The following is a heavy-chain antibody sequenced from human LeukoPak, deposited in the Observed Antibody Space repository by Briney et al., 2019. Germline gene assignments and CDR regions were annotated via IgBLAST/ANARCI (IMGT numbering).Heavy chain of an antibody. CDR3: VRSDNWNSRSSFDY. D-gene: IGHD1-1*01. CDR2: IYYSGST. Sequence: SETLSLTCTVSGGSISSYYWSWIRQPPGKGLEWIGYIYYSGSTNYNPTLKSRVTISVDTSKNQFSLKLSSVTAADTAVYYCVRSDNWNSRSSFDYWGQGTLVTVSS. CDR1: GGSISSYY. V-gene: IGHV4-59*01. J-gene: IGHJ4*02.